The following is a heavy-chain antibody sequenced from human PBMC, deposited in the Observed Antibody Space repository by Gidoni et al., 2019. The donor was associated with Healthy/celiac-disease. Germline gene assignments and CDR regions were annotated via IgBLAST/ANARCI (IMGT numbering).Heavy chain of an antibody. V-gene: IGHV3-23*01. CDR3: AKDRIAAAGPDAFDI. Sequence: EVQLLESGGGLVQPGGSLRLSCAASGVTLSSYAMSWVRQAPGKGLEWFSAISGSGASTYYSDSVTGRFTIARDNSKNTLYLQMNSLRAEYTAVYYCAKDRIAAAGPDAFDILGQGTMVTVSS. D-gene: IGHD6-13*01. J-gene: IGHJ3*02. CDR1: GVTLSSYA. CDR2: ISGSGAST.